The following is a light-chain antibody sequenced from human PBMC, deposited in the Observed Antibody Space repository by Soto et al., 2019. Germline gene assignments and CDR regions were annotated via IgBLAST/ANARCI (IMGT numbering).Light chain of an antibody. CDR2: GAS. V-gene: IGKV3-20*01. CDR1: QSVSSSY. J-gene: IGKJ1*01. CDR3: QQYGSSSPWT. Sequence: EMVLTQSPFTLAFSPGERFTLSCMSSQSVSSSYLAWYQQKPGQAPRLLIYGASSRATGVPDRFRGSGSGTDFTLTISRLEPEDFAVYYCQQYGSSSPWTFGQGTRWIS.